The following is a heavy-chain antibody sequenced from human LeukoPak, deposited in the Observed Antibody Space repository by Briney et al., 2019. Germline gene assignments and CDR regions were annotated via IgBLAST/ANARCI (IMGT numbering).Heavy chain of an antibody. V-gene: IGHV3-30-3*01. CDR1: GFTFSSYA. CDR2: ISYDGSNK. Sequence: GGSLRLSCAASGFTFSSYAMPWVRQAPGKGLEWVAVISYDGSNKYYADSVKGRFTISRDNSKNTLYLQMNSLRAEDTAVYYCARPFCSSTSCSFDYWGQGTLVTVSS. CDR3: ARPFCSSTSCSFDY. J-gene: IGHJ4*02. D-gene: IGHD2-2*01.